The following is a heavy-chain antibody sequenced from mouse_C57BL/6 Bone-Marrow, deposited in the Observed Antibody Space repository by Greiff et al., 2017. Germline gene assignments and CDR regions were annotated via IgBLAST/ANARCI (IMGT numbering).Heavy chain of an antibody. Sequence: QVQLQQPGAELVMPGASVKLSCKASGYTFTSYWMHWVKQRPGQGLEWIGEIDPSDSYTNYNQKFKGKSTLTVDKSSSTAYMQLSSLTSEYSAVYYCARERDFITTVVVPFDYWGQGTTLTVSS. CDR2: IDPSDSYT. CDR3: ARERDFITTVVVPFDY. J-gene: IGHJ2*01. V-gene: IGHV1-69*01. CDR1: GYTFTSYW. D-gene: IGHD1-1*01.